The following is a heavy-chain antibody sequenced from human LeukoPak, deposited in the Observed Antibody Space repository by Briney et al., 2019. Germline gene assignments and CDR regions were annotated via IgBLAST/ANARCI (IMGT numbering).Heavy chain of an antibody. D-gene: IGHD1-26*01. CDR3: AKDPGSGSAHGYY. CDR1: GFTFSSYG. Sequence: GGSLRLSCAASGFTFSSYGMHWVRQAPGKGLEWVAVISYDGSNKYYADSVKGRFTISRDNSKDTLCLQMNSLRAEDTAVYYCAKDPGSGSAHGYYWGQGTLVTVSS. CDR2: ISYDGSNK. V-gene: IGHV3-30*18. J-gene: IGHJ4*02.